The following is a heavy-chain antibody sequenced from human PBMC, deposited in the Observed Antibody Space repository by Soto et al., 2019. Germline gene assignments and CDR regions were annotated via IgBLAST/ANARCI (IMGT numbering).Heavy chain of an antibody. D-gene: IGHD2-15*01. CDR2: INTGSGNT. CDR1: GYPFTAYG. J-gene: IGHJ5*02. CDR3: ARAVVAPDP. V-gene: IGHV1-3*04. Sequence: ASVKVSCKASGYPFTAYGLHWVRQAPGQRLEWMGWINTGSGNTKSSHRFQGRITIKRDTSATTVSMELSSLTSEDTAIYYCARAVVAPDPWGPGTLVTVSS.